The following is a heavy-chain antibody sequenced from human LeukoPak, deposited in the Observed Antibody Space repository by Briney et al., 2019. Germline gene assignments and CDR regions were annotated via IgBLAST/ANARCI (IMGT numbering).Heavy chain of an antibody. Sequence: GGSLRLSCAASGFTFSSHALSWVRQAPGKGLEWVSSLSGSGYNTYYADSVKGRFTISSDNSKNTVYLQMNSLRAEDTAVYYCAKDPYGTRYFDYWGQGTLVTVSS. CDR2: LSGSGYNT. J-gene: IGHJ4*02. V-gene: IGHV3-23*01. CDR3: AKDPYGTRYFDY. D-gene: IGHD2-2*01. CDR1: GFTFSSHA.